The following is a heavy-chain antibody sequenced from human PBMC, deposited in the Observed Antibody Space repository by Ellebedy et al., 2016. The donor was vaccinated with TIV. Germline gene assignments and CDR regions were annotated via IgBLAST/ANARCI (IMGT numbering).Heavy chain of an antibody. V-gene: IGHV4-31*03. D-gene: IGHD1-26*01. CDR2: IYYSGST. CDR1: GGSISSGGYY. CDR3: ARWDALYYFDY. Sequence: SETLSLXXTVSGGSISSGGYYWSWIRQHPGKGLEWIGYIYYSGSTYYNPSLKSRVTISVDTSKNQFSLKLSSVTAADTAVYYCARWDALYYFDYWGQGTLVTVSS. J-gene: IGHJ4*02.